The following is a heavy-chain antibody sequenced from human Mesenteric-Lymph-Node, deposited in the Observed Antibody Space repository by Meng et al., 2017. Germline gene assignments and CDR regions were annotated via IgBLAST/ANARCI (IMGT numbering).Heavy chain of an antibody. CDR1: GFPLSNHL. D-gene: IGHD2-15*01. CDR2: AGNKANSHTT. Sequence: GGSLRLSCAASGFPLSNHLMDWVRQAPGKGLEWVGRAGNKANSHTTEYAASVKGRFTISRDDSKSIAYLQMNSLKTEDTAVYYCTSGTKISYCSGGSCYTGIDAFDIWGQGTMVTVSS. V-gene: IGHV3-72*01. CDR3: TSGTKISYCSGGSCYTGIDAFDI. J-gene: IGHJ3*02.